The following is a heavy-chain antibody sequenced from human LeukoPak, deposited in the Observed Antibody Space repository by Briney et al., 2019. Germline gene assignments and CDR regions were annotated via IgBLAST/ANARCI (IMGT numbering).Heavy chain of an antibody. J-gene: IGHJ5*02. D-gene: IGHD4-17*01. Sequence: GGSLRLSCAASGFTFSSYSMNWVRQAPGKGLEWVSSISSSSSYIYYADSVKGRFTISRDNAKSSLYLQMNSLRAEDTAVYYCARDRGEGFDPWGQGTLVTVSS. V-gene: IGHV3-21*01. CDR2: ISSSSSYI. CDR1: GFTFSSYS. CDR3: ARDRGEGFDP.